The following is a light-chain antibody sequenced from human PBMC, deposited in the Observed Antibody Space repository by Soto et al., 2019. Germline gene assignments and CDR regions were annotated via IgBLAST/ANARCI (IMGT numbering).Light chain of an antibody. V-gene: IGLV2-14*01. CDR1: GSDVGYYNY. Sequence: QSALTQPASVSGSPGQSITISCTGAGSDVGYYNYVSWYQQHPGKAPKLMIYEVSNRPSGVSNRFSGSKSGNTASLTISGLQAEDEADYYCTSYTSSSTDVFGTGTKLTVL. CDR3: TSYTSSSTDV. J-gene: IGLJ1*01. CDR2: EVS.